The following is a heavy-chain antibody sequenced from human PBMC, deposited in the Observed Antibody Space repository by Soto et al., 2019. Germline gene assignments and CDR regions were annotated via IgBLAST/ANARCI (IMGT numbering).Heavy chain of an antibody. J-gene: IGHJ4*02. CDR1: GFTFSSYA. Sequence: PGGSLRLSCAASGFTFSSYAMSWVRQAPGKGLEWVSAISGSGGSTYYADSVKGRFTISRDNSKNTLYLQMNSLRAEDTAVYYCAKDGPIHWYSSSWYLNWGQGTLVTVSS. V-gene: IGHV3-23*01. CDR3: AKDGPIHWYSSSWYLN. D-gene: IGHD6-13*01. CDR2: ISGSGGST.